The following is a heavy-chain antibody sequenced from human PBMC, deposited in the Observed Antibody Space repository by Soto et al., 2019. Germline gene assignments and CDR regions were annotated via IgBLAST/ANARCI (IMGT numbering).Heavy chain of an antibody. J-gene: IGHJ6*02. CDR2: IYYSGST. CDR3: ARGYYDFWSATPGGMDV. CDR1: GGSMSSGVYY. D-gene: IGHD3-3*01. V-gene: IGHV4-31*02. Sequence: SETLSLTWTVSGGSMSSGVYYGIWIRQHPGKGLEWIGYIYYSGSTYYNPSLKSRVTISVDTSKNQFSLKLSSVTAADTAVYYCARGYYDFWSATPGGMDVWGQGTTVTVSS.